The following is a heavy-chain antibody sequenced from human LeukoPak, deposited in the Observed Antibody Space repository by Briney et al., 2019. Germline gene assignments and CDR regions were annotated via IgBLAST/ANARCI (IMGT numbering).Heavy chain of an antibody. Sequence: GGSLRLSSVASGFTFSPYAMHWVRQGPGKGLEWVAVISSGGTTKYYTDSVKGRFTISRDDSKNTLYLHLNSLRLDDTAVYYCASHRVFAFDVWGQGRMVTVSS. CDR3: ASHRVFAFDV. V-gene: IGHV3-30-3*01. CDR2: ISSGGTTK. D-gene: IGHD5/OR15-5a*01. CDR1: GFTFSPYA. J-gene: IGHJ3*01.